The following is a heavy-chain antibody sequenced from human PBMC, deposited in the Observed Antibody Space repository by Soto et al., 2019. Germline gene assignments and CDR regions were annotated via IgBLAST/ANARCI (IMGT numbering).Heavy chain of an antibody. D-gene: IGHD4-17*01. V-gene: IGHV3-33*01. Sequence: QVQLEESGGGVVQPGRSLRLSCAASGFTVSSYGMHWVRQAPGKGLEWVAVIWYDGSNKYYADSVKGRFTISRDNSKNTLYLQMNSLRAEDTAVYYCAREHYGDLGWFDPWGQGTLVTVSS. CDR2: IWYDGSNK. CDR3: AREHYGDLGWFDP. CDR1: GFTVSSYG. J-gene: IGHJ5*02.